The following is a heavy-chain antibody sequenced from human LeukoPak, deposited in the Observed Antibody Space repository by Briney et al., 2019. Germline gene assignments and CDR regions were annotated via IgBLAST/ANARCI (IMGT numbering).Heavy chain of an antibody. J-gene: IGHJ3*02. D-gene: IGHD3-22*01. V-gene: IGHV5-51*01. CDR1: GYSFTDYW. CDR3: ASPVVYDAFDI. Sequence: GESLKISCKGSGYSFTDYWIGWVRQMPGKGLEWMGIIYPGDSDTRYSPSFQGHVTISADKSISTAYLQWSSLKASDTAMYYCASPVVYDAFDIWGQGTMVTVSS. CDR2: IYPGDSDT.